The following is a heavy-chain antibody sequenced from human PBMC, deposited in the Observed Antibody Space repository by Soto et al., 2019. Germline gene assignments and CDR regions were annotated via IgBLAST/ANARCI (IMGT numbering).Heavy chain of an antibody. CDR2: ISGSGGST. CDR3: SKGSNYDFWNGYYLDH. J-gene: IGHJ4*02. D-gene: IGHD3-3*01. V-gene: IGHV3-23*01. Sequence: PGGSLRLSCAASGFTFSSYAMSWVRQAPGKGLEWVSAISGSGGSTYYADSVKGRFTISRDNSKNTLYLQMNSLRAEDTAVYYCSKGSNYDFWNGYYLDHWGQGTLVTVSS. CDR1: GFTFSSYA.